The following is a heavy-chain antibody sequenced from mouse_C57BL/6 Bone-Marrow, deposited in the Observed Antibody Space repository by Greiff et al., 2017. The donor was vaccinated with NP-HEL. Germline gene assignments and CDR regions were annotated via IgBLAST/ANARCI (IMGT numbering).Heavy chain of an antibody. CDR3: ARDDYGTKSYWYFDV. D-gene: IGHD1-1*01. Sequence: QVQLQQPGAELVKPGASVKLSCKASGYTFTSYWMQWVKQRPGQGLEWIGEIDPSDSYTNYNQKFKGKATLTVDTPSSTAYMQLSSLTSEDSAVYYCARDDYGTKSYWYFDVWGTGTTVTVSS. V-gene: IGHV1-50*01. J-gene: IGHJ1*03. CDR2: IDPSDSYT. CDR1: GYTFTSYW.